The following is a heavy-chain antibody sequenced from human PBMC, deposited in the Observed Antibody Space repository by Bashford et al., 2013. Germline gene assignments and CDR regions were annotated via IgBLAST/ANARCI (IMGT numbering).Heavy chain of an antibody. Sequence: ASVKVSCKASGYTFSSYGINWVRQAPGQGLEWMGWINTNTGNPTYAQGFTGRFVFSLDTSVSTAYLQISSLKAEDTAVYYCAREWGNGDYGDAFDIWGPRDNGHRLL. CDR3: AREWGNGDYGDAFDI. V-gene: IGHV7-4-1*02. D-gene: IGHD4-17*01. J-gene: IGHJ3*02. CDR1: GYTFSSYG. CDR2: INTNTGNP.